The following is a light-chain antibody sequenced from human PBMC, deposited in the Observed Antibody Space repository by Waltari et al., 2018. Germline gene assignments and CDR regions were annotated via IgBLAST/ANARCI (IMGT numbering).Light chain of an antibody. Sequence: EIVLTQSPATLSLSPGERATLSCRASQNVNNYLAWYQHKPGQAPSLLIYDASNRATGIPARFSGSQSGTDFSLTISSLEPEDFAVYYCQQRGTWPITFGGGTKVEIK. J-gene: IGKJ4*01. CDR2: DAS. CDR1: QNVNNY. CDR3: QQRGTWPIT. V-gene: IGKV3-11*01.